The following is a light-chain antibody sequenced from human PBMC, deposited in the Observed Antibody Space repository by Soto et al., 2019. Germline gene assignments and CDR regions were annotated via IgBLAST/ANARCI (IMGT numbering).Light chain of an antibody. V-gene: IGLV1-47*01. CDR3: AAWDDSLSGYV. Sequence: QSVLTQPPSASGTPGQRVTISCSGSSSNIGSNYVYWYQQLPGTAPKLLIYRNDQRPSGVPARFSGAKYGTSASLAISGLRSEDEADYYCAAWDDSLSGYVFGTGTKVTVL. CDR1: SSNIGSNY. J-gene: IGLJ1*01. CDR2: RND.